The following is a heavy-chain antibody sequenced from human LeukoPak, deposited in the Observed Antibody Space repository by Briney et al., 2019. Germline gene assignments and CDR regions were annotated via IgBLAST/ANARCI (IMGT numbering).Heavy chain of an antibody. CDR2: INPNSGNT. D-gene: IGHD2-2*01. CDR1: GGTFTSYD. CDR3: ARGDIVVVPPSRPFDL. J-gene: IGHJ5*02. V-gene: IGHV1-8*03. Sequence: ASVKVSCKASGGTFTSYDINWVRQAPGQGLEWMGWINPNSGNTGYAPKFQGRVTLTRDTSISTAYMELNSLRSDDTAVYYCARGDIVVVPPSRPFDLWGQGTLVTVSS.